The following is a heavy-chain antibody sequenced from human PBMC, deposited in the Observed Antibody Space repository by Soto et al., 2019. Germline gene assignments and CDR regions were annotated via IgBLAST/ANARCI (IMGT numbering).Heavy chain of an antibody. CDR2: IYSGDSDT. Sequence: GGSLRLSCKGSGYSFTTYWIGWVRQMPGKGLEWMGIIYSGDSDTRYSPSFQGQVTISADKSISTAYLQWSSLKASDTAMYYCARGSYSSSSVRLYYYYMDVWGKGTTVTVSS. J-gene: IGHJ6*03. D-gene: IGHD6-6*01. CDR1: GYSFTTYW. CDR3: ARGSYSSSSVRLYYYYMDV. V-gene: IGHV5-51*01.